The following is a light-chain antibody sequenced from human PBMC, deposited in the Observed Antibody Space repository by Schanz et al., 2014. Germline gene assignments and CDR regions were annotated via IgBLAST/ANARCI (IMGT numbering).Light chain of an antibody. CDR1: NSDVGGYNH. CDR3: SSYTSSSTWV. V-gene: IGLV2-14*01. CDR2: DVN. J-gene: IGLJ3*02. Sequence: QSALTQPASVSGSPGQSITISCTGTNSDVGGYNHVSWYQQYPGKAPKLMIYDVNNRPSGVSNRFSGSKSGNTASLTISGLQAEDEADYYCSSYTSSSTWVFGGGTKVTVL.